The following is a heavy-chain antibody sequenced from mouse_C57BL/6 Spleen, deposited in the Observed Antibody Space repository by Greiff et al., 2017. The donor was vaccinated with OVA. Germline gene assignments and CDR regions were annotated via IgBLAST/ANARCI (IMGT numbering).Heavy chain of an antibody. J-gene: IGHJ2*01. CDR1: GYTFTSYW. CDR3: AGNSNNYFDY. CDR2: IDPSDSYT. Sequence: QVQLQQPGAELVRPGTSVKLSCKASGYTFTSYWMHWVKRRPGQGLEWIGVIDPSDSYTNYNQKFKGKATLTVDSSSSTAYMQLSSLTSEDSAVYYCAGNSNNYFDYWGQGTTLTVSS. V-gene: IGHV1-59*01. D-gene: IGHD2-5*01.